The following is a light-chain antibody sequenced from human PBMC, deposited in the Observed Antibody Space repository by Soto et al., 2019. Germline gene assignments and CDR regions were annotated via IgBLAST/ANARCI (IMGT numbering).Light chain of an antibody. CDR1: SSNIGAGYD. CDR2: GNS. V-gene: IGLV1-40*01. Sequence: QSVLTQPPSVSGAPGQRVTLSCTGSSSNIGAGYDVHWYQQLPGTAPKLLIYGNSNRPSGVPDRFSGSKSGTSASLAITGLQAEDEADYYCQSYDSSLSGRVVFGGGTQLTVL. CDR3: QSYDSSLSGRVV. J-gene: IGLJ2*01.